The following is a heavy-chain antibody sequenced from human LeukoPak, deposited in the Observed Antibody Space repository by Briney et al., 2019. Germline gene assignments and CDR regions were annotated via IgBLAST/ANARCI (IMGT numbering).Heavy chain of an antibody. D-gene: IGHD3-10*01. CDR2: IKQDGSEK. J-gene: IGHJ5*02. Sequence: GGSLRLLCAASGFTFSDYWMMRVGQPPAKGLVEVASIKQDGSEKYYVDSVKARFTIPKDNPKNSLYLQMNSLRAEDTAVYYCTRATRGLDPWGQGTLVTVPS. V-gene: IGHV3-7*01. CDR1: GFTFSDYW. CDR3: TRATRGLDP.